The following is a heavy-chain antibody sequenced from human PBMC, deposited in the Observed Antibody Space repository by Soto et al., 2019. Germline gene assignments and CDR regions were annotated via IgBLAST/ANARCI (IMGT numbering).Heavy chain of an antibody. CDR2: IYPDDSDT. CDR1: GYNFSTYW. CDR3: ARHLYFDSSGYYFDQ. Sequence: GESLKISCKASGYNFSTYWIGWVRQMPGKGLEWMGIIYPDDSDTRYNPSFEGHVTISVDKSISTVYLQWASLKASDTAMYYCARHLYFDSSGYYFDQWGQGTPVTVSS. J-gene: IGHJ4*02. D-gene: IGHD3-22*01. V-gene: IGHV5-51*01.